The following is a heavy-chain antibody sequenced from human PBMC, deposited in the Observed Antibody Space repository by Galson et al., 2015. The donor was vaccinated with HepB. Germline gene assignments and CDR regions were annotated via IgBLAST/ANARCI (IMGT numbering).Heavy chain of an antibody. Sequence: SVKVSCKASGYTFTSYAMHWVRQAPGQRFEWMGWINAGNGNTKYSQKFQGRVTITRDTSASTAYMELSSLRSEDTAVYYCARDRNRSGWFPDWYFDLWGRGTLVTVSS. CDR1: GYTFTSYA. V-gene: IGHV1-3*01. CDR3: ARDRNRSGWFPDWYFDL. J-gene: IGHJ2*01. CDR2: INAGNGNT. D-gene: IGHD6-19*01.